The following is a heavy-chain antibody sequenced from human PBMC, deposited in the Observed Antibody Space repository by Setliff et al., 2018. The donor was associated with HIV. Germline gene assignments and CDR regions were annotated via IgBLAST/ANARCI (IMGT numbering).Heavy chain of an antibody. CDR2: IYTSGST. J-gene: IGHJ3*02. CDR3: ARVSQDLLGAFDI. Sequence: SETLSLTCSVSGGSIRSDSQYWTWFRQPAGKGLEWIGHIYTSGSTNYNPSLKSRVIISVDSSKNQFFLKLTSVTAADTAMYYCARVSQDLLGAFDIWGQGTMVTVSS. V-gene: IGHV4-61*09. CDR1: GGSIRSDSQY. D-gene: IGHD7-27*01.